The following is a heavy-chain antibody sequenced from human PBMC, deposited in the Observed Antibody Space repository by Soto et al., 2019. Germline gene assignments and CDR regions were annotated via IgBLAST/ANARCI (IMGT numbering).Heavy chain of an antibody. V-gene: IGHV4-34*01. D-gene: IGHD3-16*02. CDR1: GGSFGDYY. CDR2: INHSGSA. CDR3: ARGAGDYLWGSFRPYLDY. J-gene: IGHJ4*02. Sequence: SETLSLTCAVYGGSFGDYYWSWVRQPPGKGLEWIGEINHSGSAHYNPSLKSRVTISVDTSNSQFSLKLRSVTAADTAVYYCARGAGDYLWGSFRPYLDYWGQGALVTVSS.